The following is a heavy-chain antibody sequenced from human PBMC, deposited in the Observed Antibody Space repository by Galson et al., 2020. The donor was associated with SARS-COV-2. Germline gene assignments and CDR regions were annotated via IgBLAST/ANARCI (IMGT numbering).Heavy chain of an antibody. CDR2: ISYDGSNK. CDR1: GFTFSSYA. D-gene: IGHD3-10*01. CDR3: ASSLTFGELWGYSDY. Sequence: GESLKISCAASGFTFSSYAMHWVRQAPGKGLEWVAVISYDGSNKYYADSVKGRFTISRDNSKNTLYLQMNSLRAEDTAVYYCASSLTFGELWGYSDYWGQGTLVTVSS. V-gene: IGHV3-30*04. J-gene: IGHJ4*02.